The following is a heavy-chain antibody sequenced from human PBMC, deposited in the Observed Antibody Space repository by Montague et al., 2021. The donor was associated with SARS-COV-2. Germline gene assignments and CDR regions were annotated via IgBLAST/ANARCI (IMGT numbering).Heavy chain of an antibody. Sequence: SETLSLTCTVSSGSIISSTFYWGWIRQPPGKGLEWIGSNYHGGSFSYNPSLENRVTISVDKSKNQFFLKLTSVTAADTAVYYCASQDLGLCSGGSCYCFDYWGQGSLVTVSS. V-gene: IGHV4-39*01. J-gene: IGHJ4*02. CDR1: SGSIISSTFY. CDR2: NYHGGSF. CDR3: ASQDLGLCSGGSCYCFDY. D-gene: IGHD2-15*01.